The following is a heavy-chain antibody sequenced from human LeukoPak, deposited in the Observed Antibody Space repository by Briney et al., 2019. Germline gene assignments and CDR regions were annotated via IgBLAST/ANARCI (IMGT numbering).Heavy chain of an antibody. J-gene: IGHJ6*03. D-gene: IGHD6-6*01. CDR1: GGSISSNSYY. CDR2: IYYSGST. V-gene: IGHV4-39*01. Sequence: SETLSLTCTVSGGSISSNSYYWGWIRQPPGKGLEWIGSIYYSGSTYYNPSLKSRVTISVDTSKNQFSLKLSSVTAADTAVYYCATGPDSSGDYYYYYYMDVWGKGTTVTVSS. CDR3: ATGPDSSGDYYYYYYMDV.